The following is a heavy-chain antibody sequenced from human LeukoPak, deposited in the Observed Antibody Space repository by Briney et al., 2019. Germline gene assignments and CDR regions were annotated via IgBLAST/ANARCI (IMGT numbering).Heavy chain of an antibody. CDR2: ISWDGGNT. CDR3: AKDLCSSGWPDGLDV. J-gene: IGHJ3*01. Sequence: GGSLRLSCAASGFTFDDYAMHWVRQVPGKGPEWVSLISWDGGNTYYADSVKGRFTISRDNNKNSLYLAMNSLRADDTALYYCAKDLCSSGWPDGLDVWGQGTMVTVSS. D-gene: IGHD6-19*01. CDR1: GFTFDDYA. V-gene: IGHV3-43D*03.